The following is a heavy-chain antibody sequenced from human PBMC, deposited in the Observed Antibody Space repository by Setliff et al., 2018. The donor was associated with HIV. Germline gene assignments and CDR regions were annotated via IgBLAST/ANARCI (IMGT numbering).Heavy chain of an antibody. CDR3: ARGGDYDSSGYYVT. D-gene: IGHD3-22*01. V-gene: IGHV1-69*02. CDR2: IIPILGVP. CDR1: GGPFTGSS. Sequence: ASVKVSCKASGGPFTGSSIGWVRQAPGQGLEWMGRIIPILGVPRYAQKFQGRVTITADESTSTSYMHLSSLRAEDTAVYFCARGGDYDSSGYYVTWGQGSLVTV. J-gene: IGHJ4*02.